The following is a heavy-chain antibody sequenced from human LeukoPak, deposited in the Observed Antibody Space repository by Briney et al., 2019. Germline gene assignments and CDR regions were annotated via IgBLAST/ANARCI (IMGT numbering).Heavy chain of an antibody. V-gene: IGHV3-43*02. J-gene: IGHJ4*02. CDR2: ILGDGSST. D-gene: IGHD6-13*01. CDR3: AKDRYSSSWYTIDY. Sequence: AGGSLRLSCAASGLTFDDYAMHWVRQVPGKGLEWVSLILGDGSSTNYADSVKGRFTISRDNSKNSLYLHMNSLRVEDTALYFCAKDRYSSSWYTIDYWGQGTLVTVSS. CDR1: GLTFDDYA.